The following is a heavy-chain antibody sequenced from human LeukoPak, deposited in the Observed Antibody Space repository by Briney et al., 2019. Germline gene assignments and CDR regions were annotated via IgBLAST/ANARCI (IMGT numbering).Heavy chain of an antibody. CDR2: ISGSDAGT. V-gene: IGHV3-23*01. D-gene: IGHD3-16*01. CDR1: GFTFSSYA. CDR3: AKDDDWGRFNH. J-gene: IGHJ1*01. Sequence: GGSLRLSCAASGFTFSSYAMSWVRQAPGKGLEWVSAISGSDAGTYSADSVQGRFTTSRDNFKNTVSLQLNSLRAEDTAMYYCAKDDDWGRFNHWGQGTLVTVSS.